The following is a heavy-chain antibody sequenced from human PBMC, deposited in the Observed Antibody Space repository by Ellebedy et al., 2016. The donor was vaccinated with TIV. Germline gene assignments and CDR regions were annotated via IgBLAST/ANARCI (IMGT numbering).Heavy chain of an antibody. CDR2: INLNVNST. Sequence: AASVKVSCKASGYTFTSYYMHWVRQAPGQGLEWMGIINLNVNSTRYAQKFQGRVTMTRDTSTSTVYMELSSLRSEDTAVYYCARDVTVTTTEAFDYWGQGTLVTVSS. D-gene: IGHD4-17*01. CDR1: GYTFTSYY. CDR3: ARDVTVTTTEAFDY. J-gene: IGHJ4*02. V-gene: IGHV1-46*01.